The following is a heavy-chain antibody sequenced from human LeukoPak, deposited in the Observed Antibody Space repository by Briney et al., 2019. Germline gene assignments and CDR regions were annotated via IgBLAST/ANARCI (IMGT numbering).Heavy chain of an antibody. D-gene: IGHD3-3*01. J-gene: IGHJ4*02. Sequence: SETLSLTCTVSGGSISSYYWSWIRQPPGKGLEWIGYIYYSGSTNYNPSLKSRVTISVDTSKNQFSLKLSSVTAADTAVYYCASTPYYDFWSGYYTVYYFDYWGQGTLVTVSS. V-gene: IGHV4-59*01. CDR1: GGSISSYY. CDR2: IYYSGST. CDR3: ASTPYYDFWSGYYTVYYFDY.